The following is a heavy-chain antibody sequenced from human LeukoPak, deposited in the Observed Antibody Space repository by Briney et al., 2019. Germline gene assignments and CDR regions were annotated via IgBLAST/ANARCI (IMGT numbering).Heavy chain of an antibody. D-gene: IGHD6-19*01. CDR1: GGTFSSYA. V-gene: IGHV1-69*04. J-gene: IGHJ4*02. CDR3: ARVAVASLDYFDS. Sequence: GASVEVSCKASGGTFSSYAISWVRQVPGQGLEWMGRIIPILVISNYAQRFQGRVTITADKSTTTAYMEVSSLRSEDTAVYYCARVAVASLDYFDSWGQGTLVTVSS. CDR2: IIPILVIS.